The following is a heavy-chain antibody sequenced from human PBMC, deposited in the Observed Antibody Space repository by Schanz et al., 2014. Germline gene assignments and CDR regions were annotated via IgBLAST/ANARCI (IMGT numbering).Heavy chain of an antibody. D-gene: IGHD3-10*01. V-gene: IGHV1-69*08. CDR2: IRPDNGHT. CDR3: ARAKRFGDMDV. CDR1: GGTFSTYT. J-gene: IGHJ6*02. Sequence: QVQLVQSGAEVKKPGSPVKVSCKSSGGTFSTYTISWVRQAPGQGLEWLGWIRPDNGHTTYSQKVRDRVIFTTDTSANTAYMELRNLRSDDTAVYYCARAKRFGDMDVWGQGTTVTVSS.